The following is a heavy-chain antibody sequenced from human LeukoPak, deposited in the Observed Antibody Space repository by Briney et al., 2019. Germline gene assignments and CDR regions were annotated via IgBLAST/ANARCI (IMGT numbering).Heavy chain of an antibody. Sequence: GGSLRLSCAASGFTFSSYAMSWVRQAPGKGLEWVSGISGSGGTTYYADSVKGRFTISRDNSKKNLYLQMNSLRAEDTAVYYCAKDASGDPFEYWGQGTLVTVSS. CDR3: AKDASGDPFEY. CDR2: ISGSGGTT. J-gene: IGHJ4*02. CDR1: GFTFSSYA. V-gene: IGHV3-23*01. D-gene: IGHD2-21*02.